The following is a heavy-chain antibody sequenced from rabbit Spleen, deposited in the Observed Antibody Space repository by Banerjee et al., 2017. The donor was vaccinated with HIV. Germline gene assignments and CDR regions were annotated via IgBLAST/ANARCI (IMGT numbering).Heavy chain of an antibody. CDR3: ARDLAVVIGWNFNL. J-gene: IGHJ4*01. D-gene: IGHD1-1*01. V-gene: IGHV1S45*01. Sequence: QEQLEESGGGLVKPEGSLTLTCKASGFSFSDRDVMCWVRQAPGKGLEWIACINTATGKAVYASWAKGRFTIPKTSSTTVTLQMTSLTAADTATYFCARDLAVVIGWNFNLWGPGTLVTVS. CDR1: GFSFSDRDV. CDR2: INTATGKA.